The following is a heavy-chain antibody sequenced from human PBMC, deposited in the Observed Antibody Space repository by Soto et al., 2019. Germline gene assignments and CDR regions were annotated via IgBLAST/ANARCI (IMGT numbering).Heavy chain of an antibody. V-gene: IGHV4-30-2*01. CDR1: GGSISSGGYS. Sequence: PSETLSLTCAVSGGSISSGGYSWSWIRQPPGKGLEWIGYIYHSGSTNYNPSLKSRVTISVDKSKNQFSLKLSSVTAADTAVYYCARVLIPVYGMDVWGQGTTVTVSS. D-gene: IGHD2-21*01. CDR3: ARVLIPVYGMDV. CDR2: IYHSGST. J-gene: IGHJ6*02.